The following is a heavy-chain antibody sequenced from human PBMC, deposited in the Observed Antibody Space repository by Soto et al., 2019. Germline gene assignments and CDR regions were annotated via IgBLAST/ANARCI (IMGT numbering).Heavy chain of an antibody. CDR3: AKGAPYHLLIPN. D-gene: IGHD2-2*01. CDR1: GFTFSSYA. J-gene: IGHJ4*02. CDR2: ISGSGAGT. V-gene: IGHV3-23*01. Sequence: EVQLLESGGALVQPGGALRLSCAASGFTFSSYAMSWVRQAPGEGLEWVSGISGSGAGTYYADSVKGRFTISRDNSKNTLYLQMNNLRAEDTAVYFCAKGAPYHLLIPNWGQGTLVTVSS.